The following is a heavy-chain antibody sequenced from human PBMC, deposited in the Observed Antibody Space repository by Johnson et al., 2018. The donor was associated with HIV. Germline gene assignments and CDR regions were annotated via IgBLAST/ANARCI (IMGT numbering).Heavy chain of an antibody. CDR2: ISYDGSNK. J-gene: IGHJ3*02. CDR1: GFTFSSYA. V-gene: IGHV3-30-3*02. CDR3: AKRGDSSGDAFDI. Sequence: QVQLVESGGGVVQPGGSLRLSCAASGFTFSSYAMHWVRQAPGKGLEWVAVISYDGSNKYYADSVKGRFTISRDNSKNTLYLQMNSLRAEDTAVYYCAKRGDSSGDAFDIWGQGTMVTVSS. D-gene: IGHD6-25*01.